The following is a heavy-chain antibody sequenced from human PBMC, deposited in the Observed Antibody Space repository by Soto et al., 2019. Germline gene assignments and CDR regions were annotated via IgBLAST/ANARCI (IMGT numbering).Heavy chain of an antibody. CDR3: ARDSSPMVPTFGY. CDR2: IHSGGST. V-gene: IGHV3-66*01. Sequence: GGSLRLSCAASGFTVSSNYMSWVRQAPGRGLEWVSGIHSGGSTQYADSVKDRFTISRDNSKNTVWLQMNSLRVEDTAVYYCARDSSPMVPTFGYWGQGTLVTVSS. D-gene: IGHD3-10*01. J-gene: IGHJ4*02. CDR1: GFTVSSNY.